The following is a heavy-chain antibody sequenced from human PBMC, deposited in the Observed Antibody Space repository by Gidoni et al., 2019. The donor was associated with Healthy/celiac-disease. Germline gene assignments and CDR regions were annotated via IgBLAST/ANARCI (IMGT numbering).Heavy chain of an antibody. CDR1: GGSISSSRCY. V-gene: IGHV4-39*01. CDR2: IYYGGST. J-gene: IGHJ4*02. D-gene: IGHD3-9*01. Sequence: QLQLQESGPGLVKPSETLSLTCTVSGGSISSSRCYWGWSRRPPGKGLEWIGSIYYGGSTYYNPSLKSRVTISVDTSKNQFSLKLSSVTAADTAVYYCASQPFDWLLGGSHSGNEHGHSLFDYWGQGTLGHRLL. CDR3: ASQPFDWLLGGSHSGNEHGHSLFDY.